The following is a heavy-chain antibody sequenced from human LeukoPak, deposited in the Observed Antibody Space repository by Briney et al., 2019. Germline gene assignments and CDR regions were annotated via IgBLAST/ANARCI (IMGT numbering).Heavy chain of an antibody. CDR2: ISGGSGDT. Sequence: GGSLRLSCAASGFTFSNYAMTWVRQAPGKGLEWVSTISGGSGDTYYADSVKGRLTISRDNSKSTLYLQMNSLRAEDTAIHYCAKVPYSDYGSGRPPFMDVWGQGTTVAVSS. CDR3: AKVPYSDYGSGRPPFMDV. D-gene: IGHD3-10*01. V-gene: IGHV3-23*01. CDR1: GFTFSNYA. J-gene: IGHJ6*02.